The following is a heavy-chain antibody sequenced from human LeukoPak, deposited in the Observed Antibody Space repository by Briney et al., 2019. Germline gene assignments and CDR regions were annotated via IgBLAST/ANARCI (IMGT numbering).Heavy chain of an antibody. J-gene: IGHJ4*02. D-gene: IGHD6-19*01. V-gene: IGHV3-53*01. CDR3: AGDKTTGGWYEFDY. CDR1: GFTVSSNY. CDR2: ISNDGDT. Sequence: GGSLRLSCEASGFTVSSNYMSWVRQGPGKGLECVSVISNDGDTYYADSVKGRFTISRDTSKNTVSLQMNSLRAEDTAVYYCAGDKTTGGWYEFDYWGQGTLVTVSS.